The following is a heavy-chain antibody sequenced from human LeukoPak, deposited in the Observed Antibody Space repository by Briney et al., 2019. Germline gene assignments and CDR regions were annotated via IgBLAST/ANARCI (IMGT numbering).Heavy chain of an antibody. V-gene: IGHV1-24*01. J-gene: IGHJ4*02. CDR1: GKTLSDLS. Sequence: GASVKVSCKVSGKTLSDLSIHWLRQPPGKGLEWLGGSDPEDGERIYGQMFEGRVTMTEDTSKDTAYMELSSLRSEHTGVYYCVTGFTNMAVDYFDYWGQGNLVTVSP. CDR3: VTGFTNMAVDYFDY. CDR2: SDPEDGER. D-gene: IGHD5-24*01.